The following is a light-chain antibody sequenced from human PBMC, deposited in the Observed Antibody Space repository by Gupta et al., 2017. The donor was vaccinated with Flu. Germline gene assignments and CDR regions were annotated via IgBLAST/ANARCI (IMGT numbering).Light chain of an antibody. V-gene: IGKV3-15*01. CDR2: GAF. CDR3: QQYNNWPLT. J-gene: IGKJ4*01. Sequence: GERATLSCRASQTISSNLAWYQQKLGQAPRLLIYGAFTRATGIPARFSGSGSGTDFTLTISSLQSEDFAVYYCQQYNNWPLTFGGGTKVEIK. CDR1: QTISSN.